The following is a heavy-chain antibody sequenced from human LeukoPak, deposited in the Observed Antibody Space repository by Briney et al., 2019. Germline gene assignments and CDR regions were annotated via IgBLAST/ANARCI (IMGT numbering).Heavy chain of an antibody. V-gene: IGHV1-69*02. D-gene: IGHD3-22*01. CDR2: IIPILGIA. Sequence: ASVKVSCKASGGTFISYTISWVRQAPGQGLEWMGRIIPILGIANYAQKFQGRVTITADKSTSTAYMELSSLRSEDTAVYYCASPGFYDSSGNGEGYWGQGTLVTVSS. J-gene: IGHJ4*02. CDR3: ASPGFYDSSGNGEGY. CDR1: GGTFISYT.